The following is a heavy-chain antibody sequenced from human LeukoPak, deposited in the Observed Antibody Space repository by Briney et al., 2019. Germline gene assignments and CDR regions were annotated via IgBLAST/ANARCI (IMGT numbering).Heavy chain of an antibody. V-gene: IGHV1-18*01. D-gene: IGHD6-19*01. CDR3: ARQGTVHSSGWYYYYYYMDV. J-gene: IGHJ6*03. CDR1: GYTFTSYG. Sequence: GASVKVSCKASGYTFTSYGISWVRQAPGQGLEWMGWISAYNGNTNYAQKLQGRVTMTTDTSTSTAYMELRSLRSDDTAVYYCARQGTVHSSGWYYYYYYMDVWGKGTTVTISS. CDR2: ISAYNGNT.